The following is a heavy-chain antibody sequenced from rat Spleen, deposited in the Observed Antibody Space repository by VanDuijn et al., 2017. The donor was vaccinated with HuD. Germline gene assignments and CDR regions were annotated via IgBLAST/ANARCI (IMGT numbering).Heavy chain of an antibody. J-gene: IGHJ4*01. CDR2: ISSGGST. D-gene: IGHD5-1*01. Sequence: QIHLKESGPGLVQPSQTLSLTCTVSGFSLASNGVSWVRQPPGKGLEWIAAISSGGSTEYNSALKSRLSISRDTSKNHIFLKMNSLQSEDTATYHCARAPGNGYVMDAWGQGASVTVSS. CDR1: GFSLASNG. V-gene: IGHV2S12*01. CDR3: ARAPGNGYVMDA.